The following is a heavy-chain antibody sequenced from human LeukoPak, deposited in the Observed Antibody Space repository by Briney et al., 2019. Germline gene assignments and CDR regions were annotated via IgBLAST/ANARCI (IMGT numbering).Heavy chain of an antibody. J-gene: IGHJ5*02. CDR1: GGSISSGGYY. D-gene: IGHD7-27*01. Sequence: SETLSLTCTVSGGSISSGGYYWSWIRQPPGKGLEWIGRIYTSGSTNYNPSLKSRVTMSVDTSKNQFSLKLSSVTAADTAVYYCARSGDHNWFDPWGQGTLVTVSS. CDR2: IYTSGST. CDR3: ARSGDHNWFDP. V-gene: IGHV4-61*02.